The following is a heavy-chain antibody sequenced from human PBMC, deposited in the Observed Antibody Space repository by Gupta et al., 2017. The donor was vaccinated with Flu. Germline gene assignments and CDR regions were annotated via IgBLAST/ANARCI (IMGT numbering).Heavy chain of an antibody. V-gene: IGHV1-69*06. D-gene: IGHD2-15*01. J-gene: IGHJ4*02. CDR2: IIPIFGTA. CDR1: GGTFSSYA. Sequence: QVQLVQSGAEVKKPGSSVKVSCKASGGTFSSYAISWVRQAPGQGLEWMGGIIPIFGTANYAQKFQGRVTITADKSTSTAYMELSSLRSEDTAVYYCARAAGEGYCSGGSCYSLAYWGQGTLVTVSS. CDR3: ARAAGEGYCSGGSCYSLAY.